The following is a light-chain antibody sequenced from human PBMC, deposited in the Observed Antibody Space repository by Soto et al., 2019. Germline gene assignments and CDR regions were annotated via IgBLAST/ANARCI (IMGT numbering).Light chain of an antibody. CDR1: QDISNY. V-gene: IGKV1-33*01. CDR2: DAS. Sequence: DIQMTQSPSSLSSSXGHWVTIAXXASQDISNYLNWYQQKPGKAPKLLIYDASNLETGVPSRFSGSGSGTDFTFTISSLQPEDIATYYCQQYDNLPLTFGGGTKVDIK. CDR3: QQYDNLPLT. J-gene: IGKJ4*01.